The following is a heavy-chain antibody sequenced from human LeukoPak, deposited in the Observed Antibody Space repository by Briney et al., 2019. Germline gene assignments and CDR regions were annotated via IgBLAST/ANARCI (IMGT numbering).Heavy chain of an antibody. Sequence: PGRSLRLSCAASGFTFSSYGMHWVRQAPGKGLEWVAVISYDGSNKYYADSVKGRFTISRDNSKNTLYLQMNSLRAEDTAVYYCAKLRYYDILTGWYFDYWGQGTLVTVSS. J-gene: IGHJ4*02. CDR2: ISYDGSNK. D-gene: IGHD3-9*01. V-gene: IGHV3-30*18. CDR3: AKLRYYDILTGWYFDY. CDR1: GFTFSSYG.